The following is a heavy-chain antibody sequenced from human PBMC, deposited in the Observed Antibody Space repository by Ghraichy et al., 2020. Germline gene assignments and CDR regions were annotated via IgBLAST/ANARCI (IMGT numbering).Heavy chain of an antibody. CDR2: INAGNGNT. CDR3: ARGVEYYDSSGYYYEGVGAFDI. J-gene: IGHJ3*02. V-gene: IGHV1-3*01. D-gene: IGHD3-22*01. Sequence: ASVKVSCKASGYTFTSYAMHWVRQAPGQRLEWMGWINAGNGNTKYSQKFQGRVTITRDTSASTAYMELSSLRSEDTAVYYCARGVEYYDSSGYYYEGVGAFDIWGQGTMVTVSS. CDR1: GYTFTSYA.